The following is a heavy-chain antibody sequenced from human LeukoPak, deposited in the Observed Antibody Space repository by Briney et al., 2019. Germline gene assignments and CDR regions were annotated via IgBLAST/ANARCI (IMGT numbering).Heavy chain of an antibody. V-gene: IGHV4-34*01. D-gene: IGHD3-22*01. Sequence: SETLSLTCAVYGGSFSGYYWSWIRQPPGKGLEWIGEINQSGSTNYNPSLKSRVTISVDTSKNQFSLKLSSVTAADTAVYYCARGRIYSSGYPRMGMDVWGQGTTVTVSS. CDR1: GGSFSGYY. CDR3: ARGRIYSSGYPRMGMDV. CDR2: INQSGST. J-gene: IGHJ6*02.